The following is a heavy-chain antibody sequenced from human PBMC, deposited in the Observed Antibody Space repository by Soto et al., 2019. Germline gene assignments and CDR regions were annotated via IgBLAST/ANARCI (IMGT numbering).Heavy chain of an antibody. CDR2: LIHGGST. J-gene: IGHJ3*01. Sequence: SETLSLTCSIYNSSLGAFHWTWIRQPPGKGLEWIGELIHGGSTNYNPSLKSRVTFSLDTSKSQFSLHVMSVTAADTAVYYCARSHLSYDYVRQTWREVGDSFDVWGRGTSGTV. CDR3: ARSHLSYDYVRQTWREVGDSFDV. CDR1: NSSLGAFH. D-gene: IGHD3-10*02. V-gene: IGHV4-34*12.